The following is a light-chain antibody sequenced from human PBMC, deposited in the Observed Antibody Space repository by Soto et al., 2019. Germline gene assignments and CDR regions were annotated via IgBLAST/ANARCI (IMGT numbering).Light chain of an antibody. CDR1: SSDVGGYNY. J-gene: IGLJ1*01. V-gene: IGLV2-14*01. CDR2: EVS. Sequence: QSVLTQPASVSGSPGQSITISCTGTSSDVGGYNYVSWYQQHPGKPPKLIIYEVSHRPSGVSDRFSGSKSVNTATLTISRLQAEDEADYYCSSYTSSSTRVFGTGTKVTVL. CDR3: SSYTSSSTRV.